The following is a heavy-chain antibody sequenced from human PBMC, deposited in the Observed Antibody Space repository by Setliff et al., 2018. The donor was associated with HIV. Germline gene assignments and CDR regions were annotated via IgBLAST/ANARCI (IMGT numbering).Heavy chain of an antibody. CDR3: ARWNFMTTVTFDY. D-gene: IGHD4-4*01. V-gene: IGHV4-34*01. J-gene: IGHJ4*02. CDR2: INHSGST. CDR1: GGSISSYY. Sequence: SETLSLTCTVSGGSISSYYWSWIRQPPGKGLEWIGEINHSGSTNYNPSLKSRATISLDTSKNQFSLKLSSVTAADTAVYYCARWNFMTTVTFDYWGQGTLVTVSS.